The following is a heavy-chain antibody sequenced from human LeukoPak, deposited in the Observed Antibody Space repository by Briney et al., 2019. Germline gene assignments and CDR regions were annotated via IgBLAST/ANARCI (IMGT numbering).Heavy chain of an antibody. CDR3: AREEWWELLRGGSGYMDV. J-gene: IGHJ6*03. CDR1: GFTVSSNY. Sequence: PGGSLRLSCAASGFTVSSNYMSWVRQAPGKGLEWVSVIYSGGSTYYADSVKGRFTISRDNSKNTLYLQMNSLRAEDTAVYYCAREEWWELLRGGSGYMDVWGKGTTVTVSS. V-gene: IGHV3-53*01. D-gene: IGHD1-26*01. CDR2: IYSGGST.